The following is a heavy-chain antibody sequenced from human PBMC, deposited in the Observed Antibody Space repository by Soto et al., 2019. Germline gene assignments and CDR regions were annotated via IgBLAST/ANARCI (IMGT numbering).Heavy chain of an antibody. V-gene: IGHV3-30-3*01. D-gene: IGHD3-16*01. CDR1: GFTFSSYA. CDR2: ISYDATNK. J-gene: IGHJ4*02. CDR3: ARRRKGGEYYFDY. Sequence: QVQLVESGGGVVQPGRSLRLSCEVSGFTFSSYAMHWVSQAPGKGLEWVAIISYDATNKYYADSVKGRFTISRDNSKNTLYLQMNSLRAEDTAVYYCARRRKGGEYYFDYWGQGTLVTVSS.